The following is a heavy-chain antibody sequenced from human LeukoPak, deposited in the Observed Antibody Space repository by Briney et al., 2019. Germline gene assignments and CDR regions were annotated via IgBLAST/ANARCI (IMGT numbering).Heavy chain of an antibody. CDR3: AKDYDKWLLVNYFDY. D-gene: IGHD3-22*01. CDR1: GFIFSSFG. J-gene: IGHJ4*02. CDR2: MSYDGNYK. Sequence: PGRSLRLSCAASGFIFSSFGMHWVRQAPGKGLEWVPVMSYDGNYKYYADSVKGRFTISRDNSKNTVYLQMNSLRAEDTAVYYCAKDYDKWLLVNYFDYWGQGTLVTVSS. V-gene: IGHV3-30*18.